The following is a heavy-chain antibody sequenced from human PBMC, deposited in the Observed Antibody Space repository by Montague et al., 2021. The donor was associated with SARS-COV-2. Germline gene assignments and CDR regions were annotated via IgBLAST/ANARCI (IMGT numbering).Heavy chain of an antibody. D-gene: IGHD4-23*01. CDR1: GFTFSNIW. CDR3: AKNGGAHGLDV. CDR2: IKPDESEK. J-gene: IGHJ6*02. V-gene: IGHV3-7*01. Sequence: FLSLSFAASGFTFSNIWMSWVRQVPGKGLEWVANIKPDESEKNYVDSVKGRFSISRDNAKNSLYLQMDSLRAEDTAIYYCAKNGGAHGLDVWGQGTSVSVSS.